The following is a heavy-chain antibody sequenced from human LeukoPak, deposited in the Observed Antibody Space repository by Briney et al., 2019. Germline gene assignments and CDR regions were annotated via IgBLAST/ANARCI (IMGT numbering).Heavy chain of an antibody. D-gene: IGHD2-15*01. CDR3: ARLVDRSPAHY. J-gene: IGHJ4*02. CDR2: MNPNSGNT. Sequence: ASVKVSCKASGYTFTSYDINWVRQATGQGLEWMGWMNPNSGNTGYAQKFQGRVTITRNTSISTAYMELRRLRSDDTAVYYCARLVDRSPAHYWGQGTLVTVSS. CDR1: GYTFTSYD. V-gene: IGHV1-8*03.